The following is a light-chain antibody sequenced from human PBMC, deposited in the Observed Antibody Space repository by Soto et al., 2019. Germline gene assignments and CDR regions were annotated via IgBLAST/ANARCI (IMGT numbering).Light chain of an antibody. Sequence: QAVVTQPHSASGTPGQRVFISCSGSSSNIGGTNYAYWYQQLPGAAPKLLMHSNNLRPSGVPERISGSKSGTSASLAISGLRSEDEAVYYCASWDDRLGAVIFGGGTKLTVL. CDR1: SSNIGGTNY. CDR2: SNN. J-gene: IGLJ2*01. CDR3: ASWDDRLGAVI. V-gene: IGLV1-47*02.